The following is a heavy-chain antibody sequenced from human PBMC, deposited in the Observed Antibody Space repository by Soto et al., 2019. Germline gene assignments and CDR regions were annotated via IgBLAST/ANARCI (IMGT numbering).Heavy chain of an antibody. CDR1: DVSVHSGNCY. Sequence: ASVTQCHTSTVADVSVHSGNCYWSWLRQPPGKGLEWIGYIYYSGSTNYNPSLKSRVTISVDTSKNQFSLKLSSVTAADTAVYYCARDRAGTTAYYYGMDVWGQGTTVPVSS. J-gene: IGHJ6*02. V-gene: IGHV4-61*01. CDR2: IYYSGST. D-gene: IGHD1-7*01. CDR3: ARDRAGTTAYYYGMDV.